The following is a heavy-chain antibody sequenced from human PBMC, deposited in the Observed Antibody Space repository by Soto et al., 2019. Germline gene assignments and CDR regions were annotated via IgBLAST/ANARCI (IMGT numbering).Heavy chain of an antibody. CDR1: VFPFSDYS. J-gene: IGHJ3*01. Sequence: GRSLSLASAATVFPFSDYSMSWVLQSPWKGLEGVANIKQDGGEEDYVDSVKGRLTSSRDNAKTSLYLQMNSLRAEDTAVYYCARVYYDSRGPTKYRALDFWGQGTMVTISS. D-gene: IGHD3-22*01. CDR3: ARVYYDSRGPTKYRALDF. V-gene: IGHV3-7*01. CDR2: IKQDGGEE.